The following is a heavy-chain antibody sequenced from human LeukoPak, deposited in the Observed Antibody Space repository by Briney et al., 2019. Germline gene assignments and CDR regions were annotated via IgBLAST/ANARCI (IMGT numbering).Heavy chain of an antibody. D-gene: IGHD6-19*01. CDR1: GFTFSSYG. V-gene: IGHV3-33*01. Sequence: PGGSLTLSCAASGFTFSSYGMHWVRQAPGKGLEWVAVIWYDGSNKYYADSVKGRFTISRDNSKNTLYLQMNSLRAEDTAVYYCARDLSIAVAALDYWGQGTLVTVSS. CDR2: IWYDGSNK. CDR3: ARDLSIAVAALDY. J-gene: IGHJ4*02.